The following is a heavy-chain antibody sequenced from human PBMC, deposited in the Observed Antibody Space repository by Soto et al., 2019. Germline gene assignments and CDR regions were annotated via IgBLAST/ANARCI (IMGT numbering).Heavy chain of an antibody. CDR2: MSHSGPT. CDR3: GMSRCWYTIHS. J-gene: IGHJ4*02. D-gene: IGHD6-13*01. V-gene: IGHV4-4*02. CDR1: GGSVTTNYW. Sequence: QLQESGPGLVKPSGTLSLTCAVSGGSVTTNYWWGWVRQSPVTGLEWIGDMSHSGPTNYSPSLKCRVTLSVDTSKKQFSLELKSVTAADTAVYFCGMSRCWYTIHSWGQGTLVTVSS.